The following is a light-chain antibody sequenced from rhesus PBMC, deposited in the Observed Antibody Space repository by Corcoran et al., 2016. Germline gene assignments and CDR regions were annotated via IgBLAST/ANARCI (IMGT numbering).Light chain of an antibody. V-gene: IGLV2-32*02. Sequence: QAALTQPRSVSGSPGQSVTISCTGTSSAIGGYNYVSWYQQHPGTAPKLMIYEVSKRPSGVSDRFSGSKSGNTASLTTSGLQAEDEADYYCSSYAGSNTYIFGAGTRLTVL. CDR2: EVS. J-gene: IGLJ1*01. CDR3: SSYAGSNTYI. CDR1: SSAIGGYNY.